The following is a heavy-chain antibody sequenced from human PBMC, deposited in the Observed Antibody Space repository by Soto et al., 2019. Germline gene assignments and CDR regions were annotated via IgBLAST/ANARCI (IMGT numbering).Heavy chain of an antibody. J-gene: IGHJ5*02. CDR1: GFTCSSYS. V-gene: IGHV3-48*01. Sequence: VGSLRLSCAASGFTCSSYSMNWVRQAPGKGLEWVSYISSSSSTIYYADSVKGRFTISRDNAKNTLYLQMNSLRAEDTAVYYCAKEKISTSCCNWFDPWGQGTLVTVSS. D-gene: IGHD2-2*01. CDR3: AKEKISTSCCNWFDP. CDR2: ISSSSSTI.